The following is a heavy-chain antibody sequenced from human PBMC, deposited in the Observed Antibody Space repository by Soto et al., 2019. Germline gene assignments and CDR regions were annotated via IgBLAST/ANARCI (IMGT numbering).Heavy chain of an antibody. J-gene: IGHJ5*02. CDR1: GYTFTSYY. CDR2: INPSGGST. V-gene: IGHV1-46*03. CDR3: ARVGGDILTGRGVKGWFDP. Sequence: QVQLVQSGAEVKKPGASVKVSCKASGYTFTSYYMHWVRQAPGQGLEWMGIINPSGGSTSYAQKFQGRGTMTRDTSTRPVYMELSSLRSEDTAVYYCARVGGDILTGRGVKGWFDPWGQGTLVTVSS. D-gene: IGHD3-9*01.